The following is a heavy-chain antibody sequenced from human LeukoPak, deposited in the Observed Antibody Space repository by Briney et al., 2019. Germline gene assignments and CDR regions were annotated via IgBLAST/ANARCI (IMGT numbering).Heavy chain of an antibody. V-gene: IGHV3-7*03. CDR1: GFTFSSYW. CDR3: AKEGESSGSYVAPNWFDP. Sequence: GGSLRLSCAASGFTFSSYWMSWVRQAPGKGLEWVANIKQDGSEKYYADSVKGRFTISRDNAKNSLYLQMNSLRAEDTALYYCAKEGESSGSYVAPNWFDPWGQGTLVTVSS. CDR2: IKQDGSEK. J-gene: IGHJ5*02. D-gene: IGHD3-22*01.